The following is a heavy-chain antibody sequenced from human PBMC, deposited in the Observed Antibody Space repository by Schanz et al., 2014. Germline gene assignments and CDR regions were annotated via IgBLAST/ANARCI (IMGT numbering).Heavy chain of an antibody. Sequence: QLMQSGSEVRKPGASVKVSCKASGYTFTTYYIHWFRQAPGQGLEWMGLINPSVGNTNYAQKFRGRVTMTRDTSTSTVYMELSSLRSEDTAVYFCARGPSTGAFDIWGQGTMVTVSS. CDR2: INPSVGNT. CDR1: GYTFTTYY. J-gene: IGHJ3*02. CDR3: ARGPSTGAFDI. V-gene: IGHV1-46*03.